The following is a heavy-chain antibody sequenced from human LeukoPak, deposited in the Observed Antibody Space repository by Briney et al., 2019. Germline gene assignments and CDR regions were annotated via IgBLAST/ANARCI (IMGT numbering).Heavy chain of an antibody. CDR3: ARDKTPSRYYYYYYMDV. D-gene: IGHD2-15*01. CDR1: GFTFSSYW. J-gene: IGHJ6*03. V-gene: IGHV3-7*01. CDR2: IKQDGSEK. Sequence: PGGSLRLSCAASGFTFSSYWMSWVRQAPGKGLEWVANIKQDGSEKYYVDSVKGRFTISRDNAKNSLCLQMNSLRAEDTAVYYCARDKTPSRYYYYYYMDVWGKGTTVTVSS.